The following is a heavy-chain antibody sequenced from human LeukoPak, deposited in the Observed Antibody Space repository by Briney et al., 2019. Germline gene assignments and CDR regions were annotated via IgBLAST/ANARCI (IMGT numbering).Heavy chain of an antibody. CDR3: ARDRHGMSVSDYFDY. CDR2: IYYSGST. D-gene: IGHD6-19*01. Sequence: SETLSLTCTVSGGSISSYYWSWIRQPPGKGLEWIGYIYYSGSTNYNPSLKSRVTMSVDTSKNQFSLKLSSVTAADTAVYYCARDRHGMSVSDYFDYWGQGTLVTVSS. V-gene: IGHV4-59*12. J-gene: IGHJ4*02. CDR1: GGSISSYY.